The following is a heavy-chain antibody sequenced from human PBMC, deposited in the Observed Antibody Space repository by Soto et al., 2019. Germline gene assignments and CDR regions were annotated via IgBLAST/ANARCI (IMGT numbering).Heavy chain of an antibody. D-gene: IGHD6-13*01. CDR2: INHSGST. J-gene: IGHJ2*01. CDR1: GGSFSGYY. Sequence: PSETLSLTCAVYGGSFSGYYWSWIRQPPGKGLEWIGEINHSGSTNYNPSLKSRVTISVDTSKNQFSLKLSSVTAADTAVYYCARRAGERPVLDYWYFDLWGRGTLVTVSS. CDR3: ARRAGERPVLDYWYFDL. V-gene: IGHV4-34*01.